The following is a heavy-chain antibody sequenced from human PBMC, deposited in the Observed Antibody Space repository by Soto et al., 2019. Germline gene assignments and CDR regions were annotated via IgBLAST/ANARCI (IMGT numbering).Heavy chain of an antibody. Sequence: GGSLRLSCAASGFIFSNYAMHWVRQAPGKGLEWVAVIPYDGRNKYYADSVKGRFTISGDNAKNTLDLQMNSLRVEDTAVYYCAREPVAARVKYGMDVCGQGTTLTVSS. CDR2: IPYDGRNK. CDR1: GFIFSNYA. J-gene: IGHJ6*02. D-gene: IGHD6-19*01. CDR3: AREPVAARVKYGMDV. V-gene: IGHV3-30*04.